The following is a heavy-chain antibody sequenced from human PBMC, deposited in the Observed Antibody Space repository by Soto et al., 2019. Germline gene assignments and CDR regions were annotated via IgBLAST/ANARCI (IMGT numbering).Heavy chain of an antibody. Sequence: GGSLRLACAASGVTFSSYAMSWVRQAPGKGLEWVSAISGSGGSTYYADSVKGRFTISRDNSKNTLYLQMNSLRAEDTAVYYCAKDTQLWFGEVTVFDYWGQGTLVTVSS. CDR3: AKDTQLWFGEVTVFDY. V-gene: IGHV3-23*01. J-gene: IGHJ4*02. CDR1: GVTFSSYA. D-gene: IGHD3-10*01. CDR2: ISGSGGST.